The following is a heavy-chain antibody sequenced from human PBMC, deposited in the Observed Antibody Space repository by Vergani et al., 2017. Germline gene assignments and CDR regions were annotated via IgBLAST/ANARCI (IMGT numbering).Heavy chain of an antibody. CDR2: ISSSSSYI. J-gene: IGHJ3*02. Sequence: EVQLVESGGGLVKPGGSLRLSCAASGFTFSSYSMYWVCQAPGKGLEWVSSISSSSSYIYYADSAKGRFTISRDNAKTSLDLQMNSRRAEDTAVYYCAIGGVVEMATIGAFDIWGQGTMVTVSS. D-gene: IGHD5-24*01. V-gene: IGHV3-21*01. CDR1: GFTFSSYS. CDR3: AIGGVVEMATIGAFDI.